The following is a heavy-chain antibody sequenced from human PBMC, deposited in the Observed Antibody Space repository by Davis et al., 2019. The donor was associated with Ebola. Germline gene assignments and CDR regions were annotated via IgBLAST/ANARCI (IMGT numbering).Heavy chain of an antibody. J-gene: IGHJ4*02. Sequence: GASLKISCAASGFTFSGSAMHWVRQASGQGLEWVGRIRSKANSYATAYAASVKGRFTISRDDSKNTAYLQMNSLKTEDTAVYYCTLTVTTIDYWGQGTLVTVSS. CDR1: GFTFSGSA. D-gene: IGHD4-17*01. CDR2: IRSKANSYAT. CDR3: TLTVTTIDY. V-gene: IGHV3-73*01.